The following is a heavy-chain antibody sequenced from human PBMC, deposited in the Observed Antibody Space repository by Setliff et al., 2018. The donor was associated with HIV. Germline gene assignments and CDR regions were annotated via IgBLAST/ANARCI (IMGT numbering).Heavy chain of an antibody. J-gene: IGHJ4*02. CDR1: GGTFSSYA. Sequence: GASVKVSCKASGGTFSSYAISWVRQAPGQGLEWMGGIIPIFGTANYAQKFQGRVTITADESTSTAYMELSSLRSEDTAVYYCVIRKAGSGGFRPIDYWGQGTPVTVS. D-gene: IGHD6-19*01. V-gene: IGHV1-69*13. CDR3: VIRKAGSGGFRPIDY. CDR2: IIPIFGTA.